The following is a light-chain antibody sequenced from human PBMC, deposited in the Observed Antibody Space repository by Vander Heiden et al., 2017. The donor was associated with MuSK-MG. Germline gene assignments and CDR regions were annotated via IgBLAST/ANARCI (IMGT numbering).Light chain of an antibody. Sequence: DIVLTQSPGTLPLASGERATLSCRASQSVSNSLLAWYQQKPGQAPRLLIYGASNRAPRIPDRFSGSGSGTDFTLTISRLEPEDFAVYYCQHYGSSLRTFGQGTKVEIK. CDR2: GAS. V-gene: IGKV3-20*01. J-gene: IGKJ1*01. CDR1: QSVSNSL. CDR3: QHYGSSLRT.